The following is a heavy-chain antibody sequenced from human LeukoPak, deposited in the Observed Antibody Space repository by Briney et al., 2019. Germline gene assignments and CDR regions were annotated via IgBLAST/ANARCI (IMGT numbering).Heavy chain of an antibody. V-gene: IGHV3-74*01. CDR3: ARADITMVRGVISGLIGY. Sequence: PWGSLRLSCAASGFTFSSYWMHWVRQAPGKGLVWVSRINSDGSSTSYADSVKGRFTISRDNAKNTLYLQMNSLRAEDTAVYYCARADITMVRGVISGLIGYWGQGTLVTVSS. J-gene: IGHJ4*02. CDR1: GFTFSSYW. D-gene: IGHD3-10*01. CDR2: INSDGSST.